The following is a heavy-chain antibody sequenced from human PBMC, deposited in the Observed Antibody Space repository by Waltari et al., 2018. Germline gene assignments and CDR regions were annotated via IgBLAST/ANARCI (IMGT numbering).Heavy chain of an antibody. CDR1: GFTIGNDA. V-gene: IGHV3-23*01. Sequence: EVQLLQSGGDWVQPGGSLRLSCVNSGFTIGNDAISWVRQAPGRGLEWVSAISVSDFTYYADSVGGRFTISRDTSKNTVYLQLNSLRGEDAAVYYCAKPFYNWDDPLDSWGQGTLVTVSS. D-gene: IGHD1-20*01. CDR3: AKPFYNWDDPLDS. CDR2: ISVSDFT. J-gene: IGHJ4*02.